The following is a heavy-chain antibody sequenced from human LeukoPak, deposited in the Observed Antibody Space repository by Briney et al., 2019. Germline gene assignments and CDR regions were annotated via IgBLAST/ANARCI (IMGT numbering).Heavy chain of an antibody. Sequence: SETLSLTCAVYGGSFSGYYWSWIRQPPGKGLEWIGEINHSGSTNYNPSLKSRVTISVDTSKNQFSLKLSSVTAADTAVYYCARPYSSGNYWGQGTLVTVSS. D-gene: IGHD6-19*01. J-gene: IGHJ4*02. CDR2: INHSGST. CDR3: ARPYSSGNY. CDR1: GGSFSGYY. V-gene: IGHV4-34*01.